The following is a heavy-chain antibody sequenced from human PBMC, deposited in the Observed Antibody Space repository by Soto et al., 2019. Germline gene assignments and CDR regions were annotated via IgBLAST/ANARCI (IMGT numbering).Heavy chain of an antibody. Sequence: SETLSLTCTVSGGSISSGDYYWSWIRQHPGKGLEWIGYIYYSGSTYYNPSLKSRVTLSVDTSKNQFSLKLRSLTAAGAAVYYCSSGEYSDSSGYTFDYWGQGTLVTVSS. CDR2: IYYSGST. V-gene: IGHV4-31*03. D-gene: IGHD3-22*01. J-gene: IGHJ4*02. CDR1: GGSISSGDYY. CDR3: SSGEYSDSSGYTFDY.